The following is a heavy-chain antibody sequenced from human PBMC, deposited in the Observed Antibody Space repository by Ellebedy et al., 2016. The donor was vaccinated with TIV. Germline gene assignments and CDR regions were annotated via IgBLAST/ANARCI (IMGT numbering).Heavy chain of an antibody. Sequence: GGSLRLSCTASGFTLTNYWMIWVRQAPGKGLEWVVNINEDGTKKHYVDSVKGRFTISRDNAGNSLYLQMNSLGAEDTAVYYCARAIYGASYLWGRGTLVIVSS. D-gene: IGHD4-17*01. J-gene: IGHJ2*01. CDR1: GFTLTNYW. CDR3: ARAIYGASYL. CDR2: INEDGTKK. V-gene: IGHV3-7*01.